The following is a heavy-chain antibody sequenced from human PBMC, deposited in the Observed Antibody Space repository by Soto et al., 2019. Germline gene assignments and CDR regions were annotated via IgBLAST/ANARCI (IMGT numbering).Heavy chain of an antibody. CDR2: IDSSSSYT. CDR3: ARDLMDTATYGMDV. J-gene: IGHJ6*02. CDR1: GFTFSDYY. Sequence: PGGSLRLSCAASGFTFSDYYMSWIRQAPGRGLEWVSYIDSSSSYTNYADSVKGRFTISRDNAKNSLYLQMNSLRAEDTAVYYCARDLMDTATYGMDVWGQGTTVTVSS. V-gene: IGHV3-11*06. D-gene: IGHD5-18*01.